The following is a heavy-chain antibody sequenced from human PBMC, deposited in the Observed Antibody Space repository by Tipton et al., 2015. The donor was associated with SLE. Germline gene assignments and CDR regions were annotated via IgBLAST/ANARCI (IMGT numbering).Heavy chain of an antibody. CDR1: GYSISSGYY. V-gene: IGHV4-38-2*01. CDR2: IYYRGST. J-gene: IGHJ4*02. CDR3: ARQAPKVALDY. Sequence: TLSLTCAVSGYSISSGYYWGWIRQPPGKGLEWIGSIYYRGSTYYNPSLKSRVTISVDTSKNQFSLKLSSVTAADTAVYYCARQAPKVALDYWGQGTLVTVSS. D-gene: IGHD5-12*01.